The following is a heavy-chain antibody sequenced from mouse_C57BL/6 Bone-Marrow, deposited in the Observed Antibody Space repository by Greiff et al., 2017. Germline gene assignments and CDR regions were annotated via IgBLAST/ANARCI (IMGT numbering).Heavy chain of an antibody. CDR2: IDPSDSYT. V-gene: IGHV1-69*01. J-gene: IGHJ2*01. D-gene: IGHD2-3*01. Sequence: QVQLQQPGAELVMPGASVKLSCKASGYTFTSYWMHWVKQRPGQGLEWIGEIDPSDSYTNYNQKFKGKSTLTVDKSSSTAYMQLSSLTSEDSAVYYCAGDGPYYFDYWGQGTTLTVSS. CDR1: GYTFTSYW. CDR3: AGDGPYYFDY.